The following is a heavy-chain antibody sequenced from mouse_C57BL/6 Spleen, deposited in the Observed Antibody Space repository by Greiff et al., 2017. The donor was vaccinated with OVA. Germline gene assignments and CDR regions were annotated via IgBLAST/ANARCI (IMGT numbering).Heavy chain of an antibody. Sequence: DVMLVESGGGLVKPGGSLKLSCAASGFTFSSYTMSWVRQTPEKRLEWVATISGGGGNTYYPDSVKGRFTISRDNAKNTLYLQMSSLRSEDTALYYCARILDYAMDYWGQGTSVTVSS. CDR2: ISGGGGNT. V-gene: IGHV5-9*01. J-gene: IGHJ4*01. CDR1: GFTFSSYT. D-gene: IGHD4-1*01. CDR3: ARILDYAMDY.